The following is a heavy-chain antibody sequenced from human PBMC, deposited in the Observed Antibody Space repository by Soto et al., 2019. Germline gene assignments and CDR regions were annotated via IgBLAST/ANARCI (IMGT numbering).Heavy chain of an antibody. CDR1: GYTLTELS. CDR2: FDPEDGET. D-gene: IGHD3-22*01. CDR3: ARNDQTYYYDSSGYYYPYYFDY. J-gene: IGHJ4*02. V-gene: IGHV1-24*01. Sequence: ASVKVSCKVSGYTLTELSMHWVRQAPGKGLEWMGGFDPEDGETIYAQKFQGRVTMTADTSTSTAYMELSSLRSEDTAVYYCARNDQTYYYDSSGYYYPYYFDYWGQGTLVTVSS.